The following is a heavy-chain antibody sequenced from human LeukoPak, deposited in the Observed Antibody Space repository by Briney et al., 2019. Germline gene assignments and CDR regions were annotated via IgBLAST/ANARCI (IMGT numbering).Heavy chain of an antibody. CDR3: AKPKVGATSSFDY. CDR2: TSGSGGST. CDR1: GFMFSNYV. J-gene: IGHJ4*02. V-gene: IGHV3-23*01. Sequence: GGSLRLSCAASGFMFSNYVMNWVRQTPGKGLEWVSATSGSGGSTYYADSVKGRFTISRDNSKNTLYLQMNSLRAEDTAVYYCAKPKVGATSSFDYWGQGTLVTVSS. D-gene: IGHD1-26*01.